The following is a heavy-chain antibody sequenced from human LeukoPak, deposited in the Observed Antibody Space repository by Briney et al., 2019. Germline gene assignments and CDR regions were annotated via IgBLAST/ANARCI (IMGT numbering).Heavy chain of an antibody. CDR1: GGSFSGYY. V-gene: IGHV4-34*01. Sequence: PSETLSLTCAVYGGSFSGYYWSWIRQPPGKGLEWIGSIYYSGSTYYNPSLKSRVTISVDTSKNQFSLKLSSVTAADTAVYYCARDKDGYNYYFDYWGQGTLVTVSS. CDR2: IYYSGST. J-gene: IGHJ4*02. D-gene: IGHD5-24*01. CDR3: ARDKDGYNYYFDY.